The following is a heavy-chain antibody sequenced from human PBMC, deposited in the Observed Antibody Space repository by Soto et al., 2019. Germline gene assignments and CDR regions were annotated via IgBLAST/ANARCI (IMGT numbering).Heavy chain of an antibody. CDR1: GFTFSSYS. CDR3: AKRAAGTSFDY. CDR2: ISGSGDST. J-gene: IGHJ4*02. Sequence: PGGSLRLSCAASGFTFSSYSMNWVRQAPGKGLEWVSVISGSGDSTYYADSVKGRFTISRDNSKNTLYLQMNSLRAEDTAVYYCAKRAAGTSFDYWGQGTLVTVSS. D-gene: IGHD6-13*01. V-gene: IGHV3-23*01.